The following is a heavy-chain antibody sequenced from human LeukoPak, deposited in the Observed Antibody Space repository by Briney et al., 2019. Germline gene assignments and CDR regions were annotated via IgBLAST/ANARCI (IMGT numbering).Heavy chain of an antibody. Sequence: ASVKVSCKASGYTFTGYYMHWVRQAPGQGLEWMGWINPNSGGTNYAQKFQGRVTMTRNTSISTAYMELSSLRSEDTAVYYCARALLDYGDSGYYFDYWGQGTLVTVSS. V-gene: IGHV1-2*02. D-gene: IGHD4/OR15-4a*01. CDR2: INPNSGGT. CDR3: ARALLDYGDSGYYFDY. J-gene: IGHJ4*02. CDR1: GYTFTGYY.